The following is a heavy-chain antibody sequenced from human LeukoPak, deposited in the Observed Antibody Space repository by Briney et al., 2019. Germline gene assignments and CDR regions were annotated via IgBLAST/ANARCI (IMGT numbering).Heavy chain of an antibody. V-gene: IGHV3-7*03. CDR1: GFTFSSYW. CDR3: ANKGAARPFDY. CDR2: IKQDGSEK. J-gene: IGHJ4*02. Sequence: GGSLRLSCAASGFTFSSYWMSWVRQAPGKGLEWVANIKQDGSEKYYVDSVKGRFTISRDNAKNSLYLQMNSLRAEDTAVYYCANKGAARPFDYWGQGTLVTVSS. D-gene: IGHD6-6*01.